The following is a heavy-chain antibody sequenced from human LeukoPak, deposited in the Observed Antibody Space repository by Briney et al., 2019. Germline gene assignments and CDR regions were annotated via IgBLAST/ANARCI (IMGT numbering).Heavy chain of an antibody. CDR1: GFTFSSYA. D-gene: IGHD6-6*01. V-gene: IGHV3-30-3*01. J-gene: IGHJ4*02. CDR3: AKDRPIAVRPPFPRFDY. Sequence: GGSLRLSCAASGFTFSSYAMHWVRQAPGKGLEWVAVISYDGSNEYYADSVKGRFTISRDNSKNTLYLQMNSLRAEDTAVYYCAKDRPIAVRPPFPRFDYWGQGTLVTVSS. CDR2: ISYDGSNE.